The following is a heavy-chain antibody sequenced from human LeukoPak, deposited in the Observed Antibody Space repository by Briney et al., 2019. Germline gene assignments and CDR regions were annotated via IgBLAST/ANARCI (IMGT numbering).Heavy chain of an antibody. Sequence: SETLSLTCTVSGGSISSSSYYWGWIRQPPGKGLEWIGSIYYGGNTYYNPSLKSRVTISVDTSKNQFSLNLSSVTAADTAVYYCARISGYSSNYRIYYFDYWGQGTLVTVSS. CDR2: IYYGGNT. J-gene: IGHJ4*02. CDR3: ARISGYSSNYRIYYFDY. CDR1: GGSISSSSYY. D-gene: IGHD6-13*01. V-gene: IGHV4-39*01.